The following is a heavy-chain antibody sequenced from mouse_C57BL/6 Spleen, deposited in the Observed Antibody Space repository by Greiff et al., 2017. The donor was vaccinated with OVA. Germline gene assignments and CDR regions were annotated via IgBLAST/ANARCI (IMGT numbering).Heavy chain of an antibody. D-gene: IGHD2-5*01. CDR2: IYPGSGST. CDR1: GYTFTSYW. CDR3: ARQDSNYEGFDY. J-gene: IGHJ2*01. V-gene: IGHV1-55*01. Sequence: VQLQQPGAELVKPGASVKMSCKASGYTFTSYWITWVKQRPGQGLEWIGDIYPGSGSTNYNEKFKSKATLTVDTSSSTAYTQLSSLTSEDSAVYYCARQDSNYEGFDYWGQGTTLTVSS.